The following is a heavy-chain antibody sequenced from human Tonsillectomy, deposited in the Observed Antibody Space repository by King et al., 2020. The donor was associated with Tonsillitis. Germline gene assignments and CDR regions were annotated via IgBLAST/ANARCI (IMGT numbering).Heavy chain of an antibody. J-gene: IGHJ6*02. V-gene: IGHV3-30*02. D-gene: IGHD1-26*01. CDR3: AKDQEWEPPACYYYGMDV. CDR1: GFTFSSYG. CDR2: IRYDGSNK. Sequence: VQLVESGGGVVQPGGSLRLSCAASGFTFSSYGMHWVRQAPGKGLEWVAFIRYDGSNKYYADSVKGRFTISRDNSKNTLYLQMNSLRAEDTAVYYCAKDQEWEPPACYYYGMDVWGQGTTVTVSS.